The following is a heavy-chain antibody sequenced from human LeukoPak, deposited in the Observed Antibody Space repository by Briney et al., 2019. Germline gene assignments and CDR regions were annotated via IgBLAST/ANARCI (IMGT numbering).Heavy chain of an antibody. J-gene: IGHJ6*02. CDR2: ISSNGGST. V-gene: IGHV3-64*01. D-gene: IGHD6-13*01. CDR3: AMTLYSSSRYWYYYGMDV. CDR1: GFTFSNYA. Sequence: GGSLRLSCAASGFTFSNYAMHWVRQAPGKGLEYVSAISSNGGSTYYANSVKGRFTISRDNSKNTLYLQMGSLRAEDMAVYYCAMTLYSSSRYWYYYGMDVWGQGTTVTVSS.